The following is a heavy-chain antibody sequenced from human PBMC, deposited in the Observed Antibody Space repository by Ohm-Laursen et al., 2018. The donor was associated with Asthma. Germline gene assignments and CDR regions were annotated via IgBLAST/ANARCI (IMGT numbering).Heavy chain of an antibody. V-gene: IGHV4-39*01. CDR2: IYYSGST. CDR1: GGSISSSSYY. D-gene: IGHD6-6*01. J-gene: IGHJ5*02. Sequence: GTLSLTCTVSGGSISSSSYYWGWIRQPPGKGLEWIGSIYYSGSTYYNPSLKSRVTISVDTSKNQFSLKLSSVTAADTAVYYCARQITMSMAARYNWFDPWGQGTLVTVSS. CDR3: ARQITMSMAARYNWFDP.